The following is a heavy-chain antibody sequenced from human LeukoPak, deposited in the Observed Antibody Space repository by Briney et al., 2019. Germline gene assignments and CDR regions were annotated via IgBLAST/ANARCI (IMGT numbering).Heavy chain of an antibody. J-gene: IGHJ4*02. CDR1: GFTFSSYS. D-gene: IGHD4-11*01. Sequence: GGSLRLSCAASGFTFSSYSMNWVRQAPGKGLEWVSSISSSSSYIYYADSVKGRFTISRDNAKNSLYLQMDSLRAEDTAVYYCARDVATLTTNACWGQGTLVTVSS. V-gene: IGHV3-21*01. CDR3: ARDVATLTTNAC. CDR2: ISSSSSYI.